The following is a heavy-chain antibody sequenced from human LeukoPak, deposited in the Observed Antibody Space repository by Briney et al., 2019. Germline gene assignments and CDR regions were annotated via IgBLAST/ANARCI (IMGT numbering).Heavy chain of an antibody. V-gene: IGHV4-59*08. CDR2: IYYSGST. CDR1: GGSISSYY. CDR3: ASEEYSSGWYYFDY. Sequence: SETLSLTCTVSGGSISSYYWSWIRLPPGKGLEWIGYIYYSGSTNYNPSLKSRVTISVDTSKNQFSLKLSSVTAADTAVYYCASEEYSSGWYYFDYRGQGTLVTVSS. J-gene: IGHJ4*02. D-gene: IGHD6-19*01.